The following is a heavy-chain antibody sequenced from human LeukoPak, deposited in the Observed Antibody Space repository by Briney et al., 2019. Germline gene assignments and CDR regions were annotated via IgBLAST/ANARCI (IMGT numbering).Heavy chain of an antibody. CDR3: ARDQTYYDILTGYPDY. D-gene: IGHD3-9*01. J-gene: IGHJ4*02. CDR1: GFTFSSYA. Sequence: GSLRLSCAASGFTFSSYAMHWVRQAPGKGLEWVAVISYDGSNKYYADSVKGRFTISRDNSKNTLYLQMNSLRAEDTAVYYCARDQTYYDILTGYPDYWGQGTLVTVSS. V-gene: IGHV3-30-3*01. CDR2: ISYDGSNK.